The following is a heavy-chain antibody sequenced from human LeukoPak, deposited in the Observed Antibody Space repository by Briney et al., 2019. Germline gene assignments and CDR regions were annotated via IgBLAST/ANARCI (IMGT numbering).Heavy chain of an antibody. D-gene: IGHD3-22*01. V-gene: IGHV1-58*01. CDR2: IVVGSGNT. CDR1: GFTFRTSA. CDR3: AAQVNYHDSTVWDP. Sequence: GASVKVSCKASGFTFRTSAVQWVRQARGHRLEWIGWIVVGSGNTNYAQKFQERVTISRDMSTSTAYMELSSLRSEDTAVYYCAAQVNYHDSTVWDPWGQGTLVTVSS. J-gene: IGHJ5*02.